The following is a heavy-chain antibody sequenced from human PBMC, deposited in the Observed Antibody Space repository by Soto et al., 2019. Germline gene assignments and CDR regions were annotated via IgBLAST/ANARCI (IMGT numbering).Heavy chain of an antibody. V-gene: IGHV3-23*01. Sequence: GGSLRLSCAASGFTFSSYAMSWVRQAPGKGLEWVSAISGSGGSIYYADSVKGRFTISRDNSKNTLYLQMNSLRAEDTAVYYCAKDRNSRLEWYDAFDIWGQGTMVTVSS. CDR1: GFTFSSYA. CDR2: ISGSGGSI. CDR3: AKDRNSRLEWYDAFDI. D-gene: IGHD3-3*01. J-gene: IGHJ3*02.